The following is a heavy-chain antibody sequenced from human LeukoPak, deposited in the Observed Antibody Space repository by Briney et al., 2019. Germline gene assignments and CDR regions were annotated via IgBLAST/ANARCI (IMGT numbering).Heavy chain of an antibody. Sequence: GWSLRLSCAASGFTFSSYAMSWVRQAPGKGLEWVSAISGSGGSTYYADSVKGRFTTSRDNSKNTLYLQMSSLRAEDTAVYYCAKGSDFWSGYLSYDYWGQGTLVTVSS. D-gene: IGHD3-3*01. CDR2: ISGSGGST. CDR1: GFTFSSYA. J-gene: IGHJ4*02. V-gene: IGHV3-23*01. CDR3: AKGSDFWSGYLSYDY.